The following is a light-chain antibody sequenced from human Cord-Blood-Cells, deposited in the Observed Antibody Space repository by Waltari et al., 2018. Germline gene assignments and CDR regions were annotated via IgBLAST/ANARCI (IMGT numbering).Light chain of an antibody. CDR2: DVS. J-gene: IGLJ1*01. CDR1: SSDVGGYNY. Sequence: QSALTQPRSVSGSPGQSVTISCTGTSSDVGGYNYVSWYQQHPGKAPKLMIYDVSQPPSVVPDRFSCSKSGNAASLAISVLQAEDEADYYCCSYAGSYTFYVFGTGTKVTVL. V-gene: IGLV2-11*01. CDR3: CSYAGSYTFYV.